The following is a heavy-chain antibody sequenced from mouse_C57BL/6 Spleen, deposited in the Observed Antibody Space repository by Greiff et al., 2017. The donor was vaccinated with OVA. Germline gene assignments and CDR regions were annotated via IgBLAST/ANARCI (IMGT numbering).Heavy chain of an antibody. CDR1: GFTFSSYA. V-gene: IGHV5-9-1*02. CDR2: ISSGGDYI. D-gene: IGHD1-1*01. Sequence: EVQRVESGEGLVKPGGSLKLSCAASGFTFSSYAMSWVRQTPEKRLEWVAYISSGGDYIYYADTVKGRFTISRDNARNTLYLQMSSLKSEDTAMYYCTREGGSHWYFDVWGTGTTVTVSS. J-gene: IGHJ1*03. CDR3: TREGGSHWYFDV.